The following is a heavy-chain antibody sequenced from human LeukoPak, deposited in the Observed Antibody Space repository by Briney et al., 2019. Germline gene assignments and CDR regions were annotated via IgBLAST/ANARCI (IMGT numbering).Heavy chain of an antibody. V-gene: IGHV3-30*02. CDR3: AKDWASHCGGQCYFNN. J-gene: IGHJ4*02. CDR1: GFSFSTYG. D-gene: IGHD2-21*01. CDR2: IRYDERNT. Sequence: GGSLRLSCAASGFSFSTYGLHWVRQAPGKGVGWGALIRYDERNTYYADSLKGRFTISRDNSQNTLFLQIDSPRDDDTAVYYCAKDWASHCGGQCYFNNWGQGPLVIVSS.